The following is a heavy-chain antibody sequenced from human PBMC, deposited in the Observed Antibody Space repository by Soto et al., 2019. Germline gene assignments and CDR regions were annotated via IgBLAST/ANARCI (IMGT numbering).Heavy chain of an antibody. CDR2: IDPSDSYT. V-gene: IGHV5-10-1*01. D-gene: IGHD1-26*01. Sequence: GESLKISCKGSVYSFSNHWISWVRQMPGKGLEWMGRIDPSDSYTSYSPSFQGHVTISADKSISTAYLQWSSLKASDTAMYYCASLIVGPTNFDYWGQGTLVTVSS. CDR3: ASLIVGPTNFDY. CDR1: VYSFSNHW. J-gene: IGHJ4*02.